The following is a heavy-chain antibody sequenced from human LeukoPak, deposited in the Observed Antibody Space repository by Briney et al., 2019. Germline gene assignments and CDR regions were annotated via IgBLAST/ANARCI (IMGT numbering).Heavy chain of an antibody. J-gene: IGHJ4*02. CDR3: TREQDREAAATVIGDS. Sequence: GRSLRLSCAASGFTFSTYGVHWVRQAPGKGLEWVAVISSDGGNKYYADSVKGRFTISRDNAKNSLYLQMNSLRAEDTAVYYCTREQDREAAATVIGDSWGQGTLVTVSS. CDR1: GFTFSTYG. V-gene: IGHV3-30*04. D-gene: IGHD2-15*01. CDR2: ISSDGGNK.